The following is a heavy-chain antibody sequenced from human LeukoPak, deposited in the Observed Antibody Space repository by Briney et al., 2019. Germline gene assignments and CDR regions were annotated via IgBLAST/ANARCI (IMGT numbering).Heavy chain of an antibody. Sequence: SETLSLTCTVSGGSISSSSYYWGWIRQPPGKGLEWIGSIYYSGSTYYNPSLKSRVTISVDTSKNQFSLKLSSVTAADTAVYYCARHGGTTGTTWFVDYYYYGMDVWGQGTTVTVS. V-gene: IGHV4-39*01. CDR1: GGSISSSSYY. J-gene: IGHJ6*02. CDR2: IYYSGST. CDR3: ARHGGTTGTTWFVDYYYYGMDV. D-gene: IGHD1-1*01.